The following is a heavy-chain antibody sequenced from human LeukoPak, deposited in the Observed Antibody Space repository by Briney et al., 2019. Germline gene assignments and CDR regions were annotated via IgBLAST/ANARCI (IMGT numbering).Heavy chain of an antibody. J-gene: IGHJ4*02. V-gene: IGHV1-8*01. Sequence: ASVKVSCKASGYTFTSYDINWVRQATGQGLEWMGWMNPNSGNTGYAQKFQGRVTMTRNTSISTAYMELRSLRSDDTAVYYCASGPGSGSYFDFDYWGQGTLVTVSS. CDR3: ASGPGSGSYFDFDY. D-gene: IGHD1-26*01. CDR2: MNPNSGNT. CDR1: GYTFTSYD.